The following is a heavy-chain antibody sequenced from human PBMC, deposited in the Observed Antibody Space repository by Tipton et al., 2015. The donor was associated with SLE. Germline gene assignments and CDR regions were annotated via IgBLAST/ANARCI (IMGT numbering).Heavy chain of an antibody. CDR3: ARGIYTASGRPEGNWIDP. Sequence: TLSLTCTVSGGSIRSFYWSWIRQPPGKGLEWIGYIYTSGSTNYNPSLKIRVTISVDTSKNQFSLKLSSVTAADTAVYYCARGIYTASGRPEGNWIDPWAQGTLVAVAS. V-gene: IGHV4-4*09. D-gene: IGHD2-21*02. J-gene: IGHJ5*02. CDR2: IYTSGST. CDR1: GGSIRSFY.